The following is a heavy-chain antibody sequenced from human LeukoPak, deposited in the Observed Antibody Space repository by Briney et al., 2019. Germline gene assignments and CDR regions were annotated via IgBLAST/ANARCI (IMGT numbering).Heavy chain of an antibody. V-gene: IGHV3-30-3*02. CDR3: AKKRGHSENGGYFDL. CDR2: ISYDGSNK. CDR1: GFTFSSYA. D-gene: IGHD1-26*01. Sequence: GRSLRLSCAASGFTFSSYAMHWVRQAPGKGLEWVAVISYDGSNKYYADSVKGRFTISRDNSKNTLFLQMNSLRAEDTAVYYCAKKRGHSENGGYFDLWGRGTLVTVSS. J-gene: IGHJ2*01.